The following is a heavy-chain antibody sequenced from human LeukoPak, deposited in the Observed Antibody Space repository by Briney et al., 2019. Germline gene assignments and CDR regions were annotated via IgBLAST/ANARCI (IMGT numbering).Heavy chain of an antibody. CDR2: IYYSGST. Sequence: PSETLSLTCTVSGGSISSGGYYWSWIRQHPGKGLEWIGYIYYSGSTYYNPSLKSRVTISLDTSKNQFSLKLSSVTAAVTAVYYCARKIAAAGTAFDIWGQGTMVTVSS. D-gene: IGHD6-13*01. CDR1: GGSISSGGYY. V-gene: IGHV4-31*03. CDR3: ARKIAAAGTAFDI. J-gene: IGHJ3*02.